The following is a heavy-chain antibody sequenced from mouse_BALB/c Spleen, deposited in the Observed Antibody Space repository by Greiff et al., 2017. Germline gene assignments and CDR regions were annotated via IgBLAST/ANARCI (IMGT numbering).Heavy chain of an antibody. J-gene: IGHJ1*01. Sequence: EVKLVESGPSLVKPSQTLSLTCSVTGDSITSGYWNWIRKFPGNKLEYMGYISYSGSTYYNPSLKSRISITRDTSKNQYYLQLNSVTTEDTATYYCARWDYGNYGYFDVWGAGTTVTVSS. CDR3: ARWDYGNYGYFDV. CDR2: ISYSGST. CDR1: GDSITSGY. V-gene: IGHV3-8*02. D-gene: IGHD2-1*01.